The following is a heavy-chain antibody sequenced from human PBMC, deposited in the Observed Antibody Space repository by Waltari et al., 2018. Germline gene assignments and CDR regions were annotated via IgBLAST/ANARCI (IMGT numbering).Heavy chain of an antibody. V-gene: IGHV1-69*08. CDR2: IIPIFGTA. Sequence: QVQLVQSGAEVKKPGSSVKVSCKASGGTFSSYALSWARPAPGQGLEWMGRIIPIFGTANYAQKFQGRVTITADKSTSTAYMELSSLRSEDTAVYYCARGSPSGSYQSYFDYWGQGTLVTVSS. CDR3: ARGSPSGSYQSYFDY. J-gene: IGHJ4*02. D-gene: IGHD1-26*01. CDR1: GGTFSSYA.